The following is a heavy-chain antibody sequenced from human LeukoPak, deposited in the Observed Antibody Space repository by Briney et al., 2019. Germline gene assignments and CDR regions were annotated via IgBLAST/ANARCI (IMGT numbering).Heavy chain of an antibody. CDR2: ISGSGGST. Sequence: PGGSLRLSCAASGFTFSSYAMSWVRQAPGKGLEWVSVISGSGGSTYYADSVKGRFTISRDNSKNTLYLQMNSLRAEDTAVYYCAKADRRHYYDSSENSWGQGTLVTVSS. CDR3: AKADRRHYYDSSENS. D-gene: IGHD3-22*01. J-gene: IGHJ4*02. CDR1: GFTFSSYA. V-gene: IGHV3-23*01.